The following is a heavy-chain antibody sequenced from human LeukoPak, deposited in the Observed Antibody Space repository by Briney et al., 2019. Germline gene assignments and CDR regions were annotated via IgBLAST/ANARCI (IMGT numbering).Heavy chain of an antibody. CDR1: GYSFTTYW. J-gene: IGHJ3*02. D-gene: IGHD3-22*01. CDR3: ARRRDYSDSSGYYDAFDI. CDR2: IYPGDSNT. V-gene: IGHV5-51*01. Sequence: TGESLKISCKGSGYSFTTYWIGWVRQMPGKGLEWMGIIYPGDSNTRYSPSFQGQVTISADKSITTAHLQWSSLKASDTAMYYCARRRDYSDSSGYYDAFDIWGQGTMVTVSS.